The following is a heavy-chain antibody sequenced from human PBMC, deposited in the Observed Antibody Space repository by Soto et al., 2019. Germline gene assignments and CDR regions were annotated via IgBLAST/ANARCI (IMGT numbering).Heavy chain of an antibody. D-gene: IGHD5-12*01. Sequence: QVQLRESGPGLLKPSETLSLTCTISGGSISTYYWSWIRQAPGKGLEWIAYIYYSGSTNYSPSLKRRATISVDTSKNQFSLRLASVTAADSAMYYCARGGAALNGYFLPFDFWGRGTLVAVS. V-gene: IGHV4-59*13. J-gene: IGHJ4*02. CDR1: GGSISTYY. CDR2: IYYSGST. CDR3: ARGGAALNGYFLPFDF.